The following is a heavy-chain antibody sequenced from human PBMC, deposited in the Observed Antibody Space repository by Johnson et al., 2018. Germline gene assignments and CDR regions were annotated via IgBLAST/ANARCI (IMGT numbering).Heavy chain of an antibody. D-gene: IGHD2-15*01. V-gene: IGHV3-21*01. J-gene: IGHJ3*02. Sequence: EVQLVESGGGLVKPGGSLRLSCAASGFTFSSYSMNWVRQAPGKGLEWVSSISSSNSHISYMYYADSVKGRFTISRDNAKNSLYLQMNSLRDEDTAVYYCARELPLVVAATLDAFDIWGQGTMVTVSS. CDR1: GFTFSSYS. CDR2: ISSSNSHISYM. CDR3: ARELPLVVAATLDAFDI.